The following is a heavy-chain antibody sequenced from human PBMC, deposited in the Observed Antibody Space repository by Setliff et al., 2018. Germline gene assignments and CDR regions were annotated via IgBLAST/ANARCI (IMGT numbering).Heavy chain of an antibody. CDR1: GDSFSDYY. Sequence: PSETLSLTCAVYGDSFSDYYWSWIRQPPGKGLEWIGYIYHNGNTNFNPSLKTRVNMSVDTSKNQIALNLKSVTAADTAVYYCARDRTAYSYGLDVWGQGTTVTVSS. J-gene: IGHJ6*02. D-gene: IGHD5-18*01. V-gene: IGHV4-59*01. CDR2: IYHNGNT. CDR3: ARDRTAYSYGLDV.